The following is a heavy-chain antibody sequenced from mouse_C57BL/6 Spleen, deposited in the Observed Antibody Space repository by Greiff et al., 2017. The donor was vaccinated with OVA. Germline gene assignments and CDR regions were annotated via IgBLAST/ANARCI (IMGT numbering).Heavy chain of an antibody. CDR2: IDPNSGGT. Sequence: VQLQQPGAELVKPGASVKLSCKASGYTFTSYWMHWVKQRPGRGLEWIGRIDPNSGGTKYNEKFKSKATLTVDKPSSTAYMQLSSRTSEDSAVYYCARSDWDGYFDYWGQGTTLTVSS. J-gene: IGHJ2*01. CDR3: ARSDWDGYFDY. V-gene: IGHV1-72*01. D-gene: IGHD4-1*01. CDR1: GYTFTSYW.